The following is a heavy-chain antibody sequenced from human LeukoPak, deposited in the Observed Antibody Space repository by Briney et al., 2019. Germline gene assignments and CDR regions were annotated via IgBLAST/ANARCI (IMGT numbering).Heavy chain of an antibody. CDR2: ISGSGGST. CDR1: GFTFSSYW. D-gene: IGHD2-2*02. J-gene: IGHJ4*02. V-gene: IGHV3-23*01. Sequence: GGSLRLSCAASGFTFSSYWMSWVRQAPGKGLEWVSAISGSGGSTYYADSVKGRFTISRDNSKNTLYLQMNSLRAEDTAVYYCAKRAEDIVVVPAAILDTGSFDYWGQGTLVTVSS. CDR3: AKRAEDIVVVPAAILDTGSFDY.